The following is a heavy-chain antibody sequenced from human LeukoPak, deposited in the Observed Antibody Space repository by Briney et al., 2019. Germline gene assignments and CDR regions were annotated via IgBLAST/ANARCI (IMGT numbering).Heavy chain of an antibody. CDR2: TYTGGNS. J-gene: IGHJ4*02. V-gene: IGHV3-53*01. D-gene: IGHD3-22*01. CDR1: GFTVSSTH. CDR3: ATGSGYYYDH. Sequence: PGGSLRLSCEASGFTVSSTHMVWVRQAPGKGLEWVSVTYTGGNSYYAGSVQGRFIISRDNSKNTLYVQMDSLRVEDTAVYYCATGSGYYYDHWGQGTLVTVSS.